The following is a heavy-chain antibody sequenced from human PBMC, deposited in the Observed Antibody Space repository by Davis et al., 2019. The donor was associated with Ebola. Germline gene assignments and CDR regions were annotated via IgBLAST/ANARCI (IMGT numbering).Heavy chain of an antibody. Sequence: GESLKIFCKGSGYGFTSYWIGWVRQMPGKGLEWMGIIYPGDSDTRYSPSFQGQVTISADKSIGTAYLQWSSLKASDTAMYYCARRSGSYYLGDAFDIWGQGTMVTVSS. V-gene: IGHV5-51*01. J-gene: IGHJ3*02. CDR2: IYPGDSDT. CDR3: ARRSGSYYLGDAFDI. D-gene: IGHD1-26*01. CDR1: GYGFTSYW.